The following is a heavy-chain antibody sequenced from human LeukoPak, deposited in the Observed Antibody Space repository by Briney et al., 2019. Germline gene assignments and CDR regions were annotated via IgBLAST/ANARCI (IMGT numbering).Heavy chain of an antibody. CDR3: ARVAAAGTYYFDY. Sequence: GGSLRLSCAASGFTFSSYAMHWVRQAPGKGLEWVSFIYSGGNTYYADSVKGRFTISRDNAKNSLYLQMNSLRAEDTAVYYCARVAAAGTYYFDYWGQGTLVTVSS. D-gene: IGHD6-13*01. CDR1: GFTFSSYA. CDR2: IYSGGNT. V-gene: IGHV3-21*01. J-gene: IGHJ4*02.